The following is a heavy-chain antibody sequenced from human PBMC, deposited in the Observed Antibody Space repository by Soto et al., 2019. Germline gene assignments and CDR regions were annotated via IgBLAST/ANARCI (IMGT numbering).Heavy chain of an antibody. V-gene: IGHV4-4*07. CDR3: ARADYEILTGSYAMDV. J-gene: IGHJ6*02. Sequence: QVQLQESGPGLVKPSETLSLTCTVSGDSLGNYYWFWIWQPVGKGLEWIGRVSSSGNTNANPTLNRRAPTSIDTSKNQFSLRLRSVTAADTAVYYCARADYEILTGSYAMDVWGQGTTVTVSS. CDR2: VSSSGNT. D-gene: IGHD3-9*01. CDR1: GDSLGNYY.